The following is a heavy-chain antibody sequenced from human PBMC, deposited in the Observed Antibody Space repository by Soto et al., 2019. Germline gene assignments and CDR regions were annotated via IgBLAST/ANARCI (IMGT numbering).Heavy chain of an antibody. V-gene: IGHV1-18*01. CDR1: GYTFSRYG. CDR2: ISGYNGDT. CDR3: AKNGQPPYYYYGMDV. D-gene: IGHD2-8*01. J-gene: IGHJ6*02. Sequence: QGQLVQSGVEVKKPGASVKVSCKASGYTFSRYGISWVRQVPGQGLEWMGWISGYNGDTNYAQKFQGRVTMTIDTSTNTAYMELRTLTSDDTAVYYCAKNGQPPYYYYGMDVWGQGTTVSVSS.